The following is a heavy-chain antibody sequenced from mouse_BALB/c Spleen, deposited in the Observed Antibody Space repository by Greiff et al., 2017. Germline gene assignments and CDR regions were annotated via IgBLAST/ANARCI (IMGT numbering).Heavy chain of an antibody. J-gene: IGHJ3*01. D-gene: IGHD1-1*02. V-gene: IGHV5-6-5*01. CDR2: ISSGGST. Sequence: EVMLVESGGGLVKPGGSLKLSCAASGFTFSSYAMSWVRQTPEKRLEWVASISSGGSTYYPDSVKGRFTISRDNARNILYLQMSSLRSEDTAMYYCARDGPWFAYWGQGTLVTVSA. CDR1: GFTFSSYA. CDR3: ARDGPWFAY.